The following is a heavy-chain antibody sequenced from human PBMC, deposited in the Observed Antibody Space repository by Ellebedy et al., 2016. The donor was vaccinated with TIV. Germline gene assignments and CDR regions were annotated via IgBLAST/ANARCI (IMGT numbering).Heavy chain of an antibody. V-gene: IGHV1-46*04. J-gene: IGHJ4*02. CDR3: ARSSFGSGYYGSLDY. Sequence: AASVTVSCKASGYTFTSYYLHWVRQAPGQGLEWMGKINPNGGKTTYAQKLQGRVTMTRDTSTSVVYVELTSLRSEDTAVYYCARSSFGSGYYGSLDYWGQGTLVTVSS. CDR2: INPNGGKT. D-gene: IGHD3-3*01. CDR1: GYTFTSYY.